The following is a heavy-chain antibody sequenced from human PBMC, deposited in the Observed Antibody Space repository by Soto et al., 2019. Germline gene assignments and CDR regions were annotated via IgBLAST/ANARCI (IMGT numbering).Heavy chain of an antibody. CDR2: IHGGGST. J-gene: IGHJ4*01. Sequence: SLTCSVSDGSLSSGGYYWSWIRQPPGKGLEWIGFIHGGGSTLYSPSLKSRLSISIETSERQFSLKLSSVTAADTAVYYCVRGKDKDDSSFWFYWGQGTPVTVSS. D-gene: IGHD6-13*01. V-gene: IGHV4-31*03. CDR3: VRGKDKDDSSFWFY. CDR1: DGSLSSGGYY.